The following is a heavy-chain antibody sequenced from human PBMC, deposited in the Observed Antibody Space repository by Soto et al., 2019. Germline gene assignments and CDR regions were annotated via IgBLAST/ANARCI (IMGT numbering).Heavy chain of an antibody. CDR3: ASRHTYYYGSGSYYFDY. V-gene: IGHV1-69*02. Sequence: QVQLVQSGAEVKKPGSSVKVSCQASGGTFSSYTISWVRHAPGQGLEWKGRISPILGVANYAQKFQGRVTITADKSTSTAYSELSSLRSEVTAVYYCASRHTYYYGSGSYYFDYWGQGTLVTVSS. CDR2: ISPILGVA. D-gene: IGHD3-10*01. J-gene: IGHJ4*02. CDR1: GGTFSSYT.